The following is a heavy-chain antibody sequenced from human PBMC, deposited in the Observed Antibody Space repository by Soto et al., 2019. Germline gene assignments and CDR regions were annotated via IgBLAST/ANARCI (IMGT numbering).Heavy chain of an antibody. J-gene: IGHJ6*02. V-gene: IGHV3-23*01. CDR2: ITDSGGST. CDR1: GFSFSIYA. CDR3: AGGNALDV. Sequence: HPGGSLRLSCAASGFSFSIYAMSWVRQAPGKGLEWVSAITDSGGSTYYTDSVKGRFTVSRDNSKNTLYLQMNSLRAEDTAVYYCAGGNALDVWGQGTTVTVSS.